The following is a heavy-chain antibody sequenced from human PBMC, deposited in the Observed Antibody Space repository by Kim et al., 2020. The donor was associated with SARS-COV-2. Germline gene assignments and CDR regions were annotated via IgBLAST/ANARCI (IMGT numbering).Heavy chain of an antibody. D-gene: IGHD4-17*01. V-gene: IGHV3-30*02. J-gene: IGHJ4*02. Sequence: YYADSVKGRFTISRDNSKNTLYLQMNSLRAEDTAVYYCAKDYGDYGGLDYWGQGTLVTVSS. CDR3: AKDYGDYGGLDY.